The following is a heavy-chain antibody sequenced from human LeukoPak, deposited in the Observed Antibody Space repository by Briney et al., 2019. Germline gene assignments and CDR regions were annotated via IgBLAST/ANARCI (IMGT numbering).Heavy chain of an antibody. D-gene: IGHD2-2*01. CDR1: GGTFSSYA. J-gene: IGHJ6*02. CDR2: IIPIFGTA. Sequence: SVKVSCKASGGTFSSYAISWVRQAPGQGLEWMGGIIPIFGTANYAQKFQGRVTITADESTSTAYMELSSLRSEDTAVYYCAGVCSSTSCYRAGYYYGMDVWGQGTTVTVSS. V-gene: IGHV1-69*13. CDR3: AGVCSSTSCYRAGYYYGMDV.